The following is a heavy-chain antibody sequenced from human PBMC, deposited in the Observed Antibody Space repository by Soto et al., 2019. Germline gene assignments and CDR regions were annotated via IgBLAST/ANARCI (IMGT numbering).Heavy chain of an antibody. J-gene: IGHJ2*01. CDR1: GITFSSYS. V-gene: IGHV3-21*01. CDR2: ISSSSSYI. CDR3: ARDRFCISTSCYDADL. D-gene: IGHD2-2*01. Sequence: PGGALRISCAASGITFSSYSMNWVRQAPGKGLEWVSSISSSSSYIYYADSVKGRFTISRDNAKNSLYLQMNSLRAEDTAVYYCARDRFCISTSCYDADLWGRGTLVTVSA.